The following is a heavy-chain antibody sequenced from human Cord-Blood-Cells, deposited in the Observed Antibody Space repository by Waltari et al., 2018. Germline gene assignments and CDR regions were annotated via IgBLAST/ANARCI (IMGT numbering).Heavy chain of an antibody. CDR1: GGTFSSYA. Sequence: QVQLVQSGAEVKKPGSSVKVSCKASGGTFSSYAISWVRQAPGQGLEWMGGIIPILGIANYAQKFQGRVTMTADEATSTAYMELSSLRSEETAVYYCARDYYDSSGYYWFDPWGQGTLVTVSS. D-gene: IGHD3-22*01. V-gene: IGHV1-69*04. J-gene: IGHJ5*02. CDR2: IIPILGIA. CDR3: ARDYYDSSGYYWFDP.